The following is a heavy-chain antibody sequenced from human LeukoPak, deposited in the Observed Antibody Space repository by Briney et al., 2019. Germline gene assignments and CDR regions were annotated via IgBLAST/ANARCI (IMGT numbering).Heavy chain of an antibody. CDR1: GGSISSYY. D-gene: IGHD2-2*01. Sequence: SETLSLTCTVSGGSISSYYWSWIRQPPGKGLEWNGYIYYSGSNNYNPSLKSRVTISVDTSKNQFSLKLSSVTAADTAVYYCAREWDNSISVVVPAAPRMGFDPWGQGTLVTVSS. CDR2: IYYSGSN. CDR3: AREWDNSISVVVPAAPRMGFDP. J-gene: IGHJ5*02. V-gene: IGHV4-59*01.